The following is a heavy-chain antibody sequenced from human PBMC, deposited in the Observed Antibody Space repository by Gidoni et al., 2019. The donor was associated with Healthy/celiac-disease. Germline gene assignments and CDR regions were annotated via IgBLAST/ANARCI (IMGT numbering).Heavy chain of an antibody. CDR3: ARTYCSGGSCHYYFDY. CDR1: GYTFTSYY. V-gene: IGHV1-46*03. J-gene: IGHJ4*02. Sequence: QVQLVQSGAEVKKPGASVKVSCKASGYTFTSYYMHWVRQAPGQGLEWMGIINPSGGSTSYAQKCQGRVTMTRDTSTSTVYMELSSLRSEDTAVYYCARTYCSGGSCHYYFDYWGQGTLVTVSS. D-gene: IGHD2-15*01. CDR2: INPSGGST.